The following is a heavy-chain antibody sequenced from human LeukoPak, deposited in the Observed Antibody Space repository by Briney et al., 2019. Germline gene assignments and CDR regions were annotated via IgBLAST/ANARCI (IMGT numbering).Heavy chain of an antibody. V-gene: IGHV3-11*06. CDR3: ATSPNWGVFDY. J-gene: IGHJ4*02. CDR1: GFTFSDYY. Sequence: PGGSLRLSCAASGFTFSDYYMSWIRQAPGKGLEWVSYISSSSSYTNYADSVKGRFTISRDNAKNSLYLQMNSLRAEDTAVYYCATSPNWGVFDYWGQGTLVTVCS. D-gene: IGHD7-27*01. CDR2: ISSSSSYT.